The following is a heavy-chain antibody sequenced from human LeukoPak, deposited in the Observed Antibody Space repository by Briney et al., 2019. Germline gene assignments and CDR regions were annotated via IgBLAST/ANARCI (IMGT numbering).Heavy chain of an antibody. CDR3: AREIFGARAFQY. CDR2: IYYSGSI. Sequence: SETLSLTCTVSGGSISSYYWSWIRQPPGKGLEWIGYIYYSGSINYNPSLKSRVTISVDTSKNQFSLKLSSVTAADTAVYYCAREIFGARAFQYWGQGILVTVSS. D-gene: IGHD3-3*01. V-gene: IGHV4-59*01. CDR1: GGSISSYY. J-gene: IGHJ4*02.